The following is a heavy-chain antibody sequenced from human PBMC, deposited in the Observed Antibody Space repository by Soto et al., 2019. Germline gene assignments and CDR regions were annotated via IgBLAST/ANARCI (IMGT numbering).Heavy chain of an antibody. D-gene: IGHD3-16*01. CDR3: ARDEDLQPTVWGF. V-gene: IGHV4-31*02. CDR1: GDSMATGGHY. J-gene: IGHJ4*02. Sequence: SETLSLTCTVSGDSMATGGHYYNWIRQVPGKGLEWIGYVYYSGATHYTPSLRARATISRDTSKNQFSLRLISVTAADTALYYCARDEDLQPTVWGFWGQGIQVTVSS. CDR2: VYYSGAT.